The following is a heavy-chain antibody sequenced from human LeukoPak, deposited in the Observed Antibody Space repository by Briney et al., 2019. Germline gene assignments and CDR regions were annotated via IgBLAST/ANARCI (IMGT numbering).Heavy chain of an antibody. Sequence: PGGSLRLSCAASGFTFSSYSMNWVRQAPGKGLEWVSYISSSSSTIYYADSVKGRFTISRDNAKNSLYLQMNSLRAEDTAVYYCMRNTPISLTDYWGQGTLVTVSS. D-gene: IGHD2-15*01. CDR2: ISSSSSTI. CDR3: MRNTPISLTDY. CDR1: GFTFSSYS. J-gene: IGHJ4*02. V-gene: IGHV3-48*04.